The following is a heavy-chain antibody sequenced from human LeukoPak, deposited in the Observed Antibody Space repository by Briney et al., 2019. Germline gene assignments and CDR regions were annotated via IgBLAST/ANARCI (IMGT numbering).Heavy chain of an antibody. CDR2: IKQDGSEK. CDR1: GFTFSSYW. Sequence: GGSLRLSCAASGFTFSSYWMSWVRQASGKGLEWVANIKQDGSEKYYVDSVKGRFTISRDNAKNSLYLQMNSLRAEDTAVYYCASKDYYGSGSYLDYWGQGTLVTVSS. D-gene: IGHD3-10*01. J-gene: IGHJ4*02. V-gene: IGHV3-7*03. CDR3: ASKDYYGSGSYLDY.